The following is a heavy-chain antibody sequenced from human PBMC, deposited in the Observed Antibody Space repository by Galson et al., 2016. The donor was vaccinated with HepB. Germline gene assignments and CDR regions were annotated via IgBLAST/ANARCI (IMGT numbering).Heavy chain of an antibody. J-gene: IGHJ4*02. CDR1: GITVSSSY. V-gene: IGHV3-53*01. CDR2: IDNGGTT. CDR3: ARDSTVSHRAGY. D-gene: IGHD1-14*01. Sequence: SLRLSCAASGITVSSSYMIWVRQAPGKGLEWVSVIDNGGTTHYADSVTGRCTISRGNSKNTLDLQINSLGGEDTAVYYCARDSTVSHRAGYWGQGILVTVAS.